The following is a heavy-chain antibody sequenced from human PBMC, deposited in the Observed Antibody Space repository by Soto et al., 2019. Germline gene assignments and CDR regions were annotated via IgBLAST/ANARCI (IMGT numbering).Heavy chain of an antibody. V-gene: IGHV1-3*04. Sequence: ASVRVSCKASGFSLIGSSIHWLRQAPGQNLQWLGWIDTNNGRTKYSQTFQGRVTISRDTSASTTYMDLNSLRSEDTAVYYCARGHWTQTLADYYLDFWAQGTLVTVSS. CDR1: GFSLIGSS. CDR2: IDTNNGRT. D-gene: IGHD1-1*01. J-gene: IGHJ4*02. CDR3: ARGHWTQTLADYYLDF.